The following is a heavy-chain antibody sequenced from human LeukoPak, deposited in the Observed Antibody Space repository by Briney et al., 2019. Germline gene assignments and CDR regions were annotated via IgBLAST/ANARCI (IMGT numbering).Heavy chain of an antibody. Sequence: PGGSLRLSCAASGFTFSSYGMHWVRQAPGKGLEWVAVISYDGSNKYYADSVKGRFTISRDNSRNTLYLQMNSLRAEDTAVYYCAKGLRWLQLGGAFDIWGQGTMVTVSS. CDR2: ISYDGSNK. J-gene: IGHJ3*02. CDR3: AKGLRWLQLGGAFDI. D-gene: IGHD5-24*01. CDR1: GFTFSSYG. V-gene: IGHV3-30*18.